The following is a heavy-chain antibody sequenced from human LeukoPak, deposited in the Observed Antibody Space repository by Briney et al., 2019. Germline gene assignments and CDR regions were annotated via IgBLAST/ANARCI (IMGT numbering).Heavy chain of an antibody. V-gene: IGHV4-34*01. CDR3: ARVSIRLRFLEWLPDNWFDP. J-gene: IGHJ5*02. Sequence: PSEALSLTCAVYGGSFSGYYWSWIRQPPGKGLEWIGEINHSGSTNYNPSLKSRVTISVDTSKNQFSLKLSSVTAADTAMYYCARVSIRLRFLEWLPDNWFDPWGQGTLVTVSS. D-gene: IGHD3-3*01. CDR2: INHSGST. CDR1: GGSFSGYY.